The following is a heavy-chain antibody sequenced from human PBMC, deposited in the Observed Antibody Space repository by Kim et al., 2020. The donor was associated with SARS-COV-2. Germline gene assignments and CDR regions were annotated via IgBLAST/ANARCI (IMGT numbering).Heavy chain of an antibody. CDR2: INHSGST. D-gene: IGHD1-26*01. CDR1: GGSFSGYY. CDR3: ARLEALRRVGATTRAFDI. J-gene: IGHJ3*02. Sequence: SETLSLTCAVYGGSFSGYYWSWIRQPPGKGLEWIGEINHSGSTNYNPSLKSRVTISVDTSKNQFSLKLSSVTAADTAVYYCARLEALRRVGATTRAFDIWGQGTMVTVSS. V-gene: IGHV4-34*01.